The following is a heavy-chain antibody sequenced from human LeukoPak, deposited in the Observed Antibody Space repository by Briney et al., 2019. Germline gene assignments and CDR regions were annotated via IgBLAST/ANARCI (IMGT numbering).Heavy chain of an antibody. V-gene: IGHV1-2*02. CDR2: INPNSGGT. CDR3: ARGHYDILTDSSYYFDY. J-gene: IGHJ4*02. D-gene: IGHD3-9*01. CDR1: GYTFTSYG. Sequence: ASVKVSCKASGYTFTSYGISWVRQAPGQGLEWMGWINPNSGGTNYAQKFQGRVTMTRNTSISTAYMELSRLKSDDTAVYYCARGHYDILTDSSYYFDYWGQGTLVTVSS.